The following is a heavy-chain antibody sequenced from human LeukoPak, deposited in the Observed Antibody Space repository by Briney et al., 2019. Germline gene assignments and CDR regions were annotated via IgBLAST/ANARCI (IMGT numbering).Heavy chain of an antibody. D-gene: IGHD6-19*01. CDR2: INPSGGST. J-gene: IGHJ4*02. CDR1: GYTFIAYY. Sequence: GASVKVSCKASGYTFIAYYIHWVRQAPGQGLEWMGIINPSGGSTTYAQNFQGRVTMTRDTSTSAVYMELSSLRSEDTAAYYCARGGSLAVAPHLYYFDYWGQGTLVTVSS. V-gene: IGHV1-46*01. CDR3: ARGGSLAVAPHLYYFDY.